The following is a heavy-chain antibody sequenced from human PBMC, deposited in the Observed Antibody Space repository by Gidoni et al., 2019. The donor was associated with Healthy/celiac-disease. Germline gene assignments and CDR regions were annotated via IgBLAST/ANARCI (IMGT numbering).Heavy chain of an antibody. J-gene: IGHJ6*03. D-gene: IGHD2-2*02. CDR1: GGSISSYY. CDR2: IYYSGST. Sequence: QVQLQESGPGLVKPSETLSLTCTVSGGSISSYYWSWIRQPPGKGLEWIGYIYYSGSTNYNPSLKSRVTISVDTSKNQFSLKLSSVTAADTAVYYCASRGYCSSTSCYNYYYMDVWGKGTTVTVSS. V-gene: IGHV4-59*01. CDR3: ASRGYCSSTSCYNYYYMDV.